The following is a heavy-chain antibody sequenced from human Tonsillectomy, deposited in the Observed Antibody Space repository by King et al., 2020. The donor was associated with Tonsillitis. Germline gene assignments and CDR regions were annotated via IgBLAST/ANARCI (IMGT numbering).Heavy chain of an antibody. J-gene: IGHJ3*02. D-gene: IGHD3-22*01. CDR3: AKDKGADYYDHGRGAFDI. CDR2: LSSSSTNI. Sequence: VQLVESGGGLVKPGGSLRLSCATSGFTFSDYDMNWVRQAPGKGLEWVSSLSSSSTNIYFADSVKGRFSISRDNAKNSLYLQIHSLRVEDTAVYYCAKDKGADYYDHGRGAFDIWGQGTMVTVSS. V-gene: IGHV3-21*01. CDR1: GFTFSDYD.